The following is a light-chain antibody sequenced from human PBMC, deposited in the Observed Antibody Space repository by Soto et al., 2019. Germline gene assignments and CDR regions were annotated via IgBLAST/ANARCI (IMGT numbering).Light chain of an antibody. V-gene: IGKV3-20*01. CDR2: GAS. Sequence: EIVLTQSPGTLSLSPGERATLSCRASQSLDSNYLAWYQQKPGQAPRLLIYGASSRAPGIPDRFSGSGSGTDFTLTISRLEPEDFAVYHCQRYVGSPWTFGQGTKVEIK. CDR3: QRYVGSPWT. J-gene: IGKJ1*01. CDR1: QSLDSNY.